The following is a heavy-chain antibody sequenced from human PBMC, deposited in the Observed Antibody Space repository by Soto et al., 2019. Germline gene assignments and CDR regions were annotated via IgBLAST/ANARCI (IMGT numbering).Heavy chain of an antibody. V-gene: IGHV3-23*01. D-gene: IGHD2-15*01. CDR2: ISGSGGST. CDR3: AKLPDLFGVVVVAATRVSFDY. J-gene: IGHJ4*02. Sequence: PGGSLRLSCAASGFTFSSYAMSWVRQAPGKGLEWVSAISGSGGSTYYADSVKGRFTISRDNSKNTLYLQMNSLRAEDTAVYYCAKLPDLFGVVVVAATRVSFDYWGQGTLVTVSS. CDR1: GFTFSSYA.